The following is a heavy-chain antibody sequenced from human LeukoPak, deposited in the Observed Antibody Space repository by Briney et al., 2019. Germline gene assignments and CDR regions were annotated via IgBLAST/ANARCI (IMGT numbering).Heavy chain of an antibody. CDR2: INPNSGGT. CDR3: ARVGGDRSYYYMDV. Sequence: ASVKVSCKASGYTFTGYYIHWVRRAPGQGLEWMGRINPNSGGTNYAQKFQGRVTMTRDTSISTAYMELSRLRSDDTAVYYCARVGGDRSYYYMDVWGKGTTVTVSS. D-gene: IGHD2-21*01. V-gene: IGHV1-2*06. J-gene: IGHJ6*03. CDR1: GYTFTGYY.